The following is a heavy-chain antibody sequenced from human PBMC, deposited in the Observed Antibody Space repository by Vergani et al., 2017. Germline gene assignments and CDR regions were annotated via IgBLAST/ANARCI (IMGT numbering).Heavy chain of an antibody. V-gene: IGHV4-61*01. CDR1: GGSISSSYY. D-gene: IGHD6-6*01. CDR2: IYYSGST. CDR3: ARGGIAARPYYYYYYMDV. J-gene: IGHJ6*03. Sequence: QVQLQESGPGLVKPPGTLSLTCAVSGGSISSSYYWSWIRQPPGKGLEWIGYIYYSGSTNYNPSLKSRVTISVDTSKNQFSLKLSSVTAADTAVYYCARGGIAARPYYYYYYMDVWGKGTTVTVSS.